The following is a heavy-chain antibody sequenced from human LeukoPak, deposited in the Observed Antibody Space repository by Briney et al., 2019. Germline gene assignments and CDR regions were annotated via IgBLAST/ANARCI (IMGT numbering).Heavy chain of an antibody. Sequence: GGSLRLSCAASGFTFSTYGMHWVRQAPGKGLEWVAVISYDGSNKYYADSVKGRFTISRDNSKNTLYLQMNSLRAEDTAVYYCARPRGTGYDHAGYWGQGTLVTVSS. D-gene: IGHD5-12*01. CDR3: ARPRGTGYDHAGY. CDR1: GFTFSTYG. J-gene: IGHJ4*02. V-gene: IGHV3-30*19. CDR2: ISYDGSNK.